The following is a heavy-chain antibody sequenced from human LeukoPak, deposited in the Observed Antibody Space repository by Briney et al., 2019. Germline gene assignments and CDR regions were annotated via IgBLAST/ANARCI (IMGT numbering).Heavy chain of an antibody. CDR1: GFTSSSYW. J-gene: IGHJ3*02. D-gene: IGHD6-25*01. CDR3: ARSHSSGAFDI. V-gene: IGHV3-7*01. Sequence: GGSLRPSCAASGFTSSSYWMSWVRQAPGKGLEWVANIKQDGSEKYYVDSVKGRFTISRDNAKNSLYLQMNSLRAEDTAVYYCARSHSSGAFDIWGQGTMVTVSS. CDR2: IKQDGSEK.